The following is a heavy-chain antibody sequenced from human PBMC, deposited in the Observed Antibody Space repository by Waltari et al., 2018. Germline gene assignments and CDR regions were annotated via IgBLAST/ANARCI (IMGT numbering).Heavy chain of an antibody. CDR2: ISGSGGST. J-gene: IGHJ5*02. V-gene: IGHV3-23*01. CDR1: GFTFSSYA. CDR3: AKDRAGT. Sequence: EVQLLESGGGLVPPGGSLRLSCAASGFTFSSYAMGRGRQAPGKGLEWGASISGSGGSTYYADAVKVWFTISRDNSKNTLYLQMNSLRAEDTAVYYCAKDRAGTWGQGPLVTVSS.